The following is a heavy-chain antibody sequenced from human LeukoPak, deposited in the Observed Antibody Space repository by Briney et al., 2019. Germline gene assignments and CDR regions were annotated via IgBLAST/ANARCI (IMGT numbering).Heavy chain of an antibody. Sequence: PSETLSLTCTVSGGSISSSSYYWGWIRQPPGKGLEWIGSIYYSGSTYYNPSLKSRVTISVDTSKNQFSLKLSSVTAADTAVYYCARPRIYSSGWEDWDQGTLVTVSS. J-gene: IGHJ4*02. CDR2: IYYSGST. D-gene: IGHD6-19*01. V-gene: IGHV4-39*01. CDR1: GGSISSSSYY. CDR3: ARPRIYSSGWED.